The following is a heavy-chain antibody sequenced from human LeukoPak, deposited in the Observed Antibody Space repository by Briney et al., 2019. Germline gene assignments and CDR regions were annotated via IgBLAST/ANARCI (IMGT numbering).Heavy chain of an antibody. CDR3: VVEMATIRYY. V-gene: IGHV1-69*05. CDR1: GGTFSSYA. D-gene: IGHD5-24*01. J-gene: IGHJ4*02. CDR2: IIPIFGTA. Sequence: SVKVSCKASGGTFSSYAISWVRQAPGQGLEWMGRIIPIFGTANYAQKSQGRVTITTDESTSTAYMELSSLRSEDTAVYYCVVEMATIRYYWGQGTLVTVSS.